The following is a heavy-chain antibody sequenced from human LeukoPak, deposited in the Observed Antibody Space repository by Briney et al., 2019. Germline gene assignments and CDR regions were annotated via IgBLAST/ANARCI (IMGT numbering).Heavy chain of an antibody. V-gene: IGHV4-34*01. Sequence: SETLSLTCAVYGGSFSGYYWSWIRQPPGKGLEWIGEINHSGSTNYNPSLKSRVTISVDTSKNQFSLKLSSVTAADTAVYYCARVGCCSGGSCYGSLIDYWGQGTLVTVSS. J-gene: IGHJ4*02. D-gene: IGHD2-15*01. CDR1: GGSFSGYY. CDR3: ARVGCCSGGSCYGSLIDY. CDR2: INHSGST.